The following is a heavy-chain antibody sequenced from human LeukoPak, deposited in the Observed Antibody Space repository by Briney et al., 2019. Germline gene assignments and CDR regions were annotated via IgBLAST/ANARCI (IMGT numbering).Heavy chain of an antibody. D-gene: IGHD2-21*01. CDR3: ARDLSMSYSVDY. CDR2: IGTNTFYI. Sequence: GGSLRLSCVASGFTFSAYSMNWVRQAPGKGLEWVSSIGTNTFYIHYASSVAGRFTISRDNVKNSLYLQINSLRAEDTAVYYCARDLSMSYSVDYWGQGTLVTVSS. J-gene: IGHJ4*02. V-gene: IGHV3-21*01. CDR1: GFTFSAYS.